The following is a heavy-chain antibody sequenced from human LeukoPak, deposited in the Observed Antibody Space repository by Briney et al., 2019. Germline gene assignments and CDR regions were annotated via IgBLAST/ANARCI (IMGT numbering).Heavy chain of an antibody. J-gene: IGHJ4*02. D-gene: IGHD6-13*01. CDR2: IYYSGST. CDR3: ARGDSSSWSEFDY. V-gene: IGHV4-59*01. CDR1: GGSISSYY. Sequence: SETLSLTCTVSGGSISSYYWSWIRQPPGKGLEWIGYIYYSGSTNYNPSLKSRVTISVDTSKNQFSLNLSSVTAADTAVYYCARGDSSSWSEFDYWGQGTLVTVSS.